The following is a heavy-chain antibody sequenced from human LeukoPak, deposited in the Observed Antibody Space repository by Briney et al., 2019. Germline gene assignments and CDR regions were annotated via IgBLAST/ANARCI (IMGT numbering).Heavy chain of an antibody. CDR2: IIPIFGTA. J-gene: IGHJ4*02. CDR3: ARDMTVFWDKTSMVAGGY. D-gene: IGHD3-9*01. Sequence: GASVKVSCKASGGTFSSYAISWVRQAPGQGLEWMGGIIPIFGTANYAQKFQGRVTMTRNTSISTAYMELSSLRSEDTAVYYCARDMTVFWDKTSMVAGGYWGQGTLVTVSS. V-gene: IGHV1-69*05. CDR1: GGTFSSYA.